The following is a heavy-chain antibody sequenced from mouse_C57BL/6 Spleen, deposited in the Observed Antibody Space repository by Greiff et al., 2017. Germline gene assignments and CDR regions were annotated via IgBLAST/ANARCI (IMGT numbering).Heavy chain of an antibody. V-gene: IGHV5-17*01. CDR3: ASTTLDWYFDV. Sequence: EVQLVESGGGLVKPGGSLKLSCAASGFTFSDYGMHWVRQAPEKGLEWVAYISSGSSTIYYADTVKGRFTISRDNAKNTLFLQMTSLRSEDTAMYYCASTTLDWYFDVWGTGTTVTVSS. CDR2: ISSGSSTI. D-gene: IGHD1-1*01. CDR1: GFTFSDYG. J-gene: IGHJ1*03.